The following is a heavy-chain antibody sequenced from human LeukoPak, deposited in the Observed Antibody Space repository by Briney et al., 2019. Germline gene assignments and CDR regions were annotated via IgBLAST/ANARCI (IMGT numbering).Heavy chain of an antibody. V-gene: IGHV4-34*01. CDR1: GGSFRGYY. J-gene: IGHJ4*02. CDR2: INHSGST. D-gene: IGHD2-2*01. Sequence: PSETLSLTCAVYGGSFRGYYWSWIRQPPGKGLEWIGEINHSGSTNYNPSLKSRVTISVDTSKNQFSLKLSSVTAADTAVYYCARGTSSYFDYWGQGTLVTVSS. CDR3: ARGTSSYFDY.